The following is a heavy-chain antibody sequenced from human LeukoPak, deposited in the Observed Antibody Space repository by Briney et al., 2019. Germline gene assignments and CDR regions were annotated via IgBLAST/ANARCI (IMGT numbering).Heavy chain of an antibody. V-gene: IGHV1-2*02. J-gene: IGHJ6*02. CDR2: INPNSGGT. CDR1: RYTFTGYY. CDR3: AALRLGELTLV. D-gene: IGHD3-16*02. Sequence: ASVKDSCKASRYTFTGYYMHWVRPAPGQGLEWMGWINPNSGGTNYAQKFQGRVTMPRDTSIRTAYMELSRLRSDDTAVYYCAALRLGELTLVWGQKTPVTVSS.